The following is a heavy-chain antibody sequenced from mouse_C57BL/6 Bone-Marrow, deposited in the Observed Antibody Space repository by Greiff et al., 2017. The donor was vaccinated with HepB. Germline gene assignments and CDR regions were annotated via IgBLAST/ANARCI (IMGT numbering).Heavy chain of an antibody. CDR3: AYGYDGDYFDY. CDR1: GYAFTNYL. V-gene: IGHV1-54*01. Sequence: QVQLKESGAELVRPGTSVKVSCKASGYAFTNYLIEWVKQRPGQGLEWIGVINPGSGGTNYNEKFKGKATLTADKSSSTAYMQLSSLTSEDSAVYFCAYGYDGDYFDYWGQGTTLTVSS. D-gene: IGHD2-2*01. J-gene: IGHJ2*01. CDR2: INPGSGGT.